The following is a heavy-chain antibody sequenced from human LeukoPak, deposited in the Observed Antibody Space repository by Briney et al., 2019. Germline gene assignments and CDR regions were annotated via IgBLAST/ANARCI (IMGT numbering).Heavy chain of an antibody. CDR3: ASEAYYYDSSGYYKY. J-gene: IGHJ4*02. CDR1: GYSFSSSNYF. Sequence: SETLSLTCTVSGYSFSSSNYFWGWLRQPPGKGLEGIGNIDYSGNTYYNSGSTYYNASLKSRVPISVDTSKNQYSLKLSSVTAADTAVYYCASEAYYYDSSGYYKYWGQRTLVTVSS. CDR2: IDYSGNTYYNSGST. V-gene: IGHV4-61*05. D-gene: IGHD3-22*01.